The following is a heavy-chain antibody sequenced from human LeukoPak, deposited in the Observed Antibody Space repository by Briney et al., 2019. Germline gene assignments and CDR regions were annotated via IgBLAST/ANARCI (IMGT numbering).Heavy chain of an antibody. Sequence: GGSLRLSCAASGFTASIHYMNWVRQAPGKGLEWVSVIYGGGNTYYPDSVKGRFTISRDNSKNTLYLQMDSLRAEDTAVYYCARTGGGGENYFDYWGQGTLVTVSS. CDR2: IYGGGNT. CDR1: GFTASIHY. J-gene: IGHJ4*02. D-gene: IGHD3-16*01. V-gene: IGHV3-53*01. CDR3: ARTGGGGENYFDY.